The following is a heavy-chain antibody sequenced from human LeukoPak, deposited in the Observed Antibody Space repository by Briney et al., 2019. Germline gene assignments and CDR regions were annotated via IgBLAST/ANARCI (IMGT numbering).Heavy chain of an antibody. J-gene: IGHJ3*02. D-gene: IGHD4-17*01. CDR2: IYYSGST. Sequence: SETLSLTCTVSGGSISSSSYYWGWIRQPPGKGLEWIGSIYYSGSTYYNPSLKSRVTISVDTSKNQFSLKLSSVTIADTAVYYCARDLVTVTKGFDIWGLGTMVSVSS. V-gene: IGHV4-39*07. CDR3: ARDLVTVTKGFDI. CDR1: GGSISSSSYY.